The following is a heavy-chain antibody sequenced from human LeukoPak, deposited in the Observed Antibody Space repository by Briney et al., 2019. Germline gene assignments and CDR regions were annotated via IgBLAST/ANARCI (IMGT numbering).Heavy chain of an antibody. V-gene: IGHV3-23*01. CDR1: GFTFRSYA. CDR2: ISGSGGSA. CDR3: AKGGTSSWYFVFDY. Sequence: GGSLRLSCAASGFTFRSYAMTWVRQAPGKGLEWVSVISGSGGSAYYADSVKGRFTISRDNFKNTLYLQMNSLTAEDTAVYYCAKGGTSSWYFVFDYWGQRVLVTVSS. J-gene: IGHJ4*02. D-gene: IGHD6-13*01.